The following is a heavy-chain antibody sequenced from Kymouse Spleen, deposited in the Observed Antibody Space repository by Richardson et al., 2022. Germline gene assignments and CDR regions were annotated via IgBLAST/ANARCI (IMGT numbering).Heavy chain of an antibody. CDR2: IGTAGDT. D-gene: IGHD3-10*01. CDR1: GFTFSSYD. V-gene: IGHV3-13*01. J-gene: IGHJ4*02. CDR3: ARGDGSGSYFPFDY. Sequence: EVQLVESGGGLVQPGGSLRLSCAASGFTFSSYDMHWVRQATGKGLEWVSAIGTAGDTYYPGSVKGRFTISRENAKNSLYLQMNSLRAGDTAVYYCARGDGSGSYFPFDYWGQGTLVTVSS.